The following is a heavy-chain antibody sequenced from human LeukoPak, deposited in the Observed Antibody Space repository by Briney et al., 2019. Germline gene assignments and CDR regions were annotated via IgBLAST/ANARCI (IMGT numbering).Heavy chain of an antibody. Sequence: PGGSLRLSCAASGFTVSGNYMSWVRQAPGKGLEWVSAISGSGGSTYYADSVKGRFTISRDNSKNTLYLQMNSLRAEDTAVYYCAKGGSGWYLYYFDYWGQGTLVTVSS. V-gene: IGHV3-23*01. CDR3: AKGGSGWYLYYFDY. CDR2: ISGSGGST. D-gene: IGHD6-19*01. J-gene: IGHJ4*02. CDR1: GFTVSGNY.